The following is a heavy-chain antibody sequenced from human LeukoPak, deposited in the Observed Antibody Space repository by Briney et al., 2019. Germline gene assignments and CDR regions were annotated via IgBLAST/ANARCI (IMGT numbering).Heavy chain of an antibody. D-gene: IGHD6-13*01. CDR1: GLTFSSYA. Sequence: GGSLRLSCAASGLTFSSYAMHWVRQAPGKGLEWVAVISYDGSNKYYADSVKGRFTISRDNSKNTLYLQMNSLRAEDTAVYYCARGGYSSSSNYYYGMDVWGQGTTVTVSS. CDR3: ARGGYSSSSNYYYGMDV. V-gene: IGHV3-30-3*01. CDR2: ISYDGSNK. J-gene: IGHJ6*02.